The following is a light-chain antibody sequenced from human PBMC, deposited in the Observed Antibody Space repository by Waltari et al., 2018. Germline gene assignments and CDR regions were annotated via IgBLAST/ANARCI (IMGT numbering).Light chain of an antibody. J-gene: IGKJ5*01. V-gene: IGKV4-1*01. CDR1: QSVLYSSNNKNY. Sequence: DIVMTQSPDSLAVCLGERATINCKSSQSVLYSSNNKNYLAWYQQKPGQPPKLLIYWASTRESGVPDRFSGSGSVTDFSLAISSLQAEDVAVYYCQQYYSTPITFGQGTRLEIK. CDR2: WAS. CDR3: QQYYSTPIT.